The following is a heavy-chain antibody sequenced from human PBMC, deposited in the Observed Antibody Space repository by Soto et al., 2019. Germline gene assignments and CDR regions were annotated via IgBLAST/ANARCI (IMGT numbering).Heavy chain of an antibody. D-gene: IGHD2-15*01. V-gene: IGHV4-59*08. CDR3: TRHAIGVVVPAAIRN. CDR1: GGSITSSY. CDR2: IYDTGISGYTPST. J-gene: IGHJ4*02. Sequence: SETLSLTCTVSGGSITSSYWSWIRRPPGKGLEWIAYIYDTGISGYTPSTSYNPSLKSRVTMSVDTSKSQFSLNLSSVTAADTTVYYCTRHAIGVVVPAAIRNWGQGSLVTVSS.